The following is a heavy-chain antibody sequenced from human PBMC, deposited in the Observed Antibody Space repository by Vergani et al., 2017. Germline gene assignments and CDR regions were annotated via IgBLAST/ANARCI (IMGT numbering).Heavy chain of an antibody. J-gene: IGHJ4*02. CDR3: ASGGNEGVFGVGKNDY. V-gene: IGHV1-69*12. D-gene: IGHD3-3*01. Sequence: QVQLVQSGAEVKKPGSSVKVSCKASGGTFSSYAISWVRQAPGQGLEWMGGIIPIFGTANYAQKFQGRVTITADESTSTAYMELRSLRSEDTAVYYCASGGNEGVFGVGKNDYWGQGTLVTVSS. CDR2: IIPIFGTA. CDR1: GGTFSSYA.